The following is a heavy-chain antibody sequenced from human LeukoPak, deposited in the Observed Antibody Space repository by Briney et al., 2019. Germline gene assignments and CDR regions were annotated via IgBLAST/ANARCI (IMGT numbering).Heavy chain of an antibody. CDR2: ISGSGGST. CDR1: GFTFSSYA. J-gene: IGHJ4*02. Sequence: GGSLRLSCAASGFTFSSYAMSWVRPAPGKGLEWVSAISGSGGSTYYADSVKGRFTISRDNSKNTLYLQMNSMRAEDTAVYYCSKDVYDSSGYYPPTYFDYSGQGTLVTVSS. V-gene: IGHV3-23*01. D-gene: IGHD3-22*01. CDR3: SKDVYDSSGYYPPTYFDY.